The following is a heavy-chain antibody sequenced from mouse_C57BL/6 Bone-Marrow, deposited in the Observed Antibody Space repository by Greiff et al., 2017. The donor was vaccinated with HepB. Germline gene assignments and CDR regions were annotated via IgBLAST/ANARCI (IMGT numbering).Heavy chain of an antibody. CDR1: GFTFSSYA. Sequence: EVQLVESGGGLVKPGGSLKLSCAASGFTFSSYAMSWVRQTPEKRLEWVATISDGGSYTDYPNNVKGRFTISRDNAKNNLYLQMSHLKSEDTAMYYGAREERGGYPRSLDYWGQGTSVTVSS. CDR3: AREERGGYPRSLDY. D-gene: IGHD2-14*01. CDR2: ISDGGSYT. V-gene: IGHV5-4*01. J-gene: IGHJ4*01.